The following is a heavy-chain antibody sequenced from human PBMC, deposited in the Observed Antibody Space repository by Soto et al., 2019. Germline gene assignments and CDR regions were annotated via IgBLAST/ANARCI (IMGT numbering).Heavy chain of an antibody. Sequence: GGSLRLSCAAPGFTFSSYAMSWVPQAPGKGLEWVSAISGSGGSTYYADSVKGRFTISRDNSKNTLYLQMNSLRAEDTAVYYCAKFGDSSYDSSGYYYSDYYYGMDVWGQGTTVTVSS. V-gene: IGHV3-23*01. CDR1: GFTFSSYA. CDR2: ISGSGGST. J-gene: IGHJ6*02. CDR3: AKFGDSSYDSSGYYYSDYYYGMDV. D-gene: IGHD3-22*01.